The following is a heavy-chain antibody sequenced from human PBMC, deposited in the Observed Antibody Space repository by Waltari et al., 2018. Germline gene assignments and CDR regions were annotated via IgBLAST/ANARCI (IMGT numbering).Heavy chain of an antibody. Sequence: QLHLQESGPELVKPSETLYLTCTVSNVSISSGAYYWGWIRQPAGRGPEWVGNIYYSGSPYYNPSLESRVAISVDTSKNQFFLSLTSVTAADAAIYYCARAECSTSSCFFVSGFDPWGQGIQVTVSS. CDR2: IYYSGSP. D-gene: IGHD6-6*01. CDR1: NVSISSGAYY. V-gene: IGHV4-39*01. CDR3: ARAECSTSSCFFVSGFDP. J-gene: IGHJ5*02.